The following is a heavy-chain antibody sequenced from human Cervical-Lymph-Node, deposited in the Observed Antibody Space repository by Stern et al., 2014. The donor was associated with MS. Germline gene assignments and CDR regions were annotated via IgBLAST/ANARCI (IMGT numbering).Heavy chain of an antibody. J-gene: IGHJ3*02. V-gene: IGHV1-2*02. D-gene: IGHD6-13*01. CDR1: GYIFTAYY. CDR3: ARMAYSNIYYAGLDI. CDR2: IGPDRGGT. Sequence: VQLVESGAEVKKPGASVKVSCTAAGYIFTAYYIHWLRQAPGPGLVWLGWIGPDRGGTNYAQKFQGRVTMTRDTSISTAYMELTSPTSDDTAVYYCARMAYSNIYYAGLDIWGQGTMVTVSS.